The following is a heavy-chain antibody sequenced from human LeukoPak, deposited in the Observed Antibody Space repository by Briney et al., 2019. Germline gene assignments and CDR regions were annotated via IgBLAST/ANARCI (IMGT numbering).Heavy chain of an antibody. CDR2: IRSKTDGGTI. CDR3: TTAVAGTVRIDY. D-gene: IGHD6-19*01. CDR1: GFTLTNAY. J-gene: IGHJ4*02. Sequence: GGSLRLSCAASGFTLTNAYISCVRRAPGKGLEWVGRIRSKTDGGTIDYAAPVKDRFTISRDDSKNTLYLQMNSLKTEDTAVYYCTTAVAGTVRIDYWGQGTLVTVSS. V-gene: IGHV3-15*01.